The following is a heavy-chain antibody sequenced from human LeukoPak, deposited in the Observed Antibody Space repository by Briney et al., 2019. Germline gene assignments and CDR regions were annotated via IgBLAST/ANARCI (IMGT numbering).Heavy chain of an antibody. Sequence: PGRSLRLSCAVSGFTFTSYGMHWVRQAPGKGLDWVAVISYDESYQYYADSVKGRFTISRDNSKNTLYLQMNSLRAEDTAVYYCARGGEPITMIVVVITTSVVWDFDYWGQGTLVTVSS. J-gene: IGHJ4*02. V-gene: IGHV3-30*03. D-gene: IGHD3-22*01. CDR3: ARGGEPITMIVVVITTSVVWDFDY. CDR1: GFTFTSYG. CDR2: ISYDESYQ.